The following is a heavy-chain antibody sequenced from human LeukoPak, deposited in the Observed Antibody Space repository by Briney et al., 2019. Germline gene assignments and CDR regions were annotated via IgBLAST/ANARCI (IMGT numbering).Heavy chain of an antibody. J-gene: IGHJ4*02. D-gene: IGHD3-10*01. Sequence: GGSLRLSCAASGFTVSTNYMSWVRQAPGKGLEWVSVIYSGDTTFYADSVRGKFTISRDNTKNTLYLQMNSLRAEDTAVYYCASILRSSSGYYFDYWGQGTLVTVSS. V-gene: IGHV3-66*01. CDR2: IYSGDTT. CDR1: GFTVSTNY. CDR3: ASILRSSSGYYFDY.